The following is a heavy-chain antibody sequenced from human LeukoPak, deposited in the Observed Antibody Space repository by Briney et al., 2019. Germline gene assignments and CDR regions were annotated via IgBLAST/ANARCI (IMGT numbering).Heavy chain of an antibody. J-gene: IGHJ4*02. Sequence: GGSLRLSCAASGFTFSSYAMSWVRQAPGKGLEWVANMRQDGSEEYYVDSVKGRFTISRDNAKNSLYLQMNSLRAEDTAVYFCASTNSLDYWGQGTLVTVSS. V-gene: IGHV3-7*03. D-gene: IGHD2-2*01. CDR3: ASTNSLDY. CDR2: MRQDGSEE. CDR1: GFTFSSYA.